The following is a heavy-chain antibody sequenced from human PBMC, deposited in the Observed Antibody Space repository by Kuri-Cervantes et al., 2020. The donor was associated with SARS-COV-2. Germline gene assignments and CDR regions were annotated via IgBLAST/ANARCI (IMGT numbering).Heavy chain of an antibody. J-gene: IGHJ4*02. V-gene: IGHV4-59*08. CDR3: TSGTYGDYLDY. Sequence: SETLSLTCTVSGGSISSHYWSWIRQPPGKGLEWIGSIYHSGSTYYNPSLKSRVTISVDTSKNQFSLNLSSVTAADPAVYYCTSGTYGDYLDYWGQGTLVTVSS. CDR2: IYHSGST. CDR1: GGSISSHY. D-gene: IGHD4-17*01.